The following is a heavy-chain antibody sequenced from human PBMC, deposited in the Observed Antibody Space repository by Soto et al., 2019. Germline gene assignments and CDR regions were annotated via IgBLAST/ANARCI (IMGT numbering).Heavy chain of an antibody. D-gene: IGHD5-12*01. CDR3: ARAIVVTIGGMDV. Sequence: PSETLSLTCNVSGGSIYTYYWNWIRQSPGKGLEWIGYISDGGSTYFNPSLKSRVTISEDTPKNQFSLRLSSVTAADTAVYYCARAIVVTIGGMDVWGQGITVTVS. J-gene: IGHJ6*02. CDR2: ISDGGST. V-gene: IGHV4-59*08. CDR1: GGSIYTYY.